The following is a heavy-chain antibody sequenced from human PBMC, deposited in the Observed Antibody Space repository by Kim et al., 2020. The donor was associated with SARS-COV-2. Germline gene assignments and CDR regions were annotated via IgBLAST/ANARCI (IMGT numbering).Heavy chain of an antibody. CDR1: GFNFRSTW. V-gene: IGHV3-74*03. Sequence: GGSLRLSCAASGFNFRSTWMHWVRQAPGEGLVWIARVNEDETYTSYADSVKGRFTISRDNTRSNLFLEMNSLRVDDTATYFCAGERLGALAFWGQGTLVT. CDR2: VNEDETYT. D-gene: IGHD3-16*01. J-gene: IGHJ4*02. CDR3: AGERLGALAF.